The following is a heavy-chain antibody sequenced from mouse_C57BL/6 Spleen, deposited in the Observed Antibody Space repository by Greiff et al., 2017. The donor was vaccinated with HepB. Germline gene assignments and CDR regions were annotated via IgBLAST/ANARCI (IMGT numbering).Heavy chain of an antibody. CDR1: GYTFTSYT. J-gene: IGHJ1*03. V-gene: IGHV1-4*01. Sequence: LQESGAELARPGASVKMSCKASGYTFTSYTMHWVKQRPGQGLEWIGYINPSSGYTKYNQKFKDKATLTADKSSSTAYMQLSSLTSEDSAVYYCAKGGLRGYFDVWGTGTTVTVSS. CDR2: INPSSGYT. CDR3: AKGGLRGYFDV. D-gene: IGHD2-4*01.